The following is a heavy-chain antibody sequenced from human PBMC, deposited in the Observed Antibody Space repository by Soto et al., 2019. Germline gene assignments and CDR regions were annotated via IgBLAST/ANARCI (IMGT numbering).Heavy chain of an antibody. V-gene: IGHV5-51*07. J-gene: IGHJ6*02. CDR1: GYSFTSYW. D-gene: IGHD3-10*01. Sequence: GESLKISCKGSGYSFTSYWIGWVHQVPGKGLEWMGIIYPGDSDTRYSPSFQGQVTISADKSISIAYLQWSSLKASDTVMYYCTRRKLLWFGEFGGMDVWGQVTTVTIS. CDR2: IYPGDSDT. CDR3: TRRKLLWFGEFGGMDV.